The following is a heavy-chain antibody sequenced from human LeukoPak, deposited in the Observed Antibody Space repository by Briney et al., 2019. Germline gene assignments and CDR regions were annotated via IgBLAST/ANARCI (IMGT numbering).Heavy chain of an antibody. J-gene: IGHJ6*04. CDR3: AELGITMIGGV. D-gene: IGHD3-10*02. CDR1: GFTFSSYS. CDR2: IGISSSTI. Sequence: GGSLRLSCAASGFTFSSYSMNWVRQAPGKGLEWVSYIGISSSTIDYADSVKGRLTISRDNAKNSLYLQMNSLRAEDTAVYYCAELGITMIGGVWGKGTTVTISS. V-gene: IGHV3-48*04.